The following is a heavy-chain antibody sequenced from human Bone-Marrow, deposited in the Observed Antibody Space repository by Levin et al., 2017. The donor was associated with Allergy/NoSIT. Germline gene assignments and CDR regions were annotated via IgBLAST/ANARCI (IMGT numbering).Heavy chain of an antibody. D-gene: IGHD3-22*01. CDR2: IIPVLRTV. CDR1: GGTFSTCA. Sequence: ASVKVSCKASGGTFSTCAIGWVRQAPGQGLEWMGGIIPVLRTVDYAQRFQGRVTITADESTTTAYMDLSSLKSEDTAVYYCAADVDHTFYDRSAYSVWGQGTLVTVSS. CDR3: AADVDHTFYDRSAYSV. J-gene: IGHJ4*02. V-gene: IGHV1-69*13.